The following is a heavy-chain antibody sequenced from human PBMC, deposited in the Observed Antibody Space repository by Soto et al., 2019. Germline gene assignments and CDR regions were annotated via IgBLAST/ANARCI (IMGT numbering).Heavy chain of an antibody. V-gene: IGHV4-61*01. D-gene: IGHD4-4*01. Sequence: QVQLQESGPGLVKPSETLSLTCTVPGGSVNIGTYYCSWIRQPPGKGLEWIGFIHYRGSTNYNPSLKSRVTMSVDTSKNQFSLKLTSVNAADTAVYYCTRGGDDYKNGHWGQGTLVTVSS. J-gene: IGHJ4*02. CDR3: TRGGDDYKNGH. CDR1: GGSVNIGTYY. CDR2: IHYRGST.